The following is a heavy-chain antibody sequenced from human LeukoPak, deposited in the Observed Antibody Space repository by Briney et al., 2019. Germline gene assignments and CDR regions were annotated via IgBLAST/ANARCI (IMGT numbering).Heavy chain of an antibody. V-gene: IGHV3-7*03. CDR1: GFTFSSYW. Sequence: GGSLRLSCAASGFTFSSYWMSWVPQAPGRGLEWVANKKQDGSETYYVDSVKGRFTISRDNAKNSLYLQMNSLRVEDTAVYYCVRAMDYWGQGTLVTVSS. CDR3: VRAMDY. J-gene: IGHJ4*02. CDR2: KKQDGSET.